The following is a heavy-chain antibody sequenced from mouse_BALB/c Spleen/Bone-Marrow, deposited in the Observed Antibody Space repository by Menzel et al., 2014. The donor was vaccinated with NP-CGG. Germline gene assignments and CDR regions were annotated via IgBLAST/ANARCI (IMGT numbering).Heavy chain of an antibody. D-gene: IGHD1-1*01. V-gene: IGHV1-82*01. Sequence: VKVVESGPELVTPGASVKISCKASGYAFSSSWMNWVKQMPGQGLEWIGRIYPGDGDPNYPGKFTGKATLTADKSSSTAYMQLSSLAAEDSAVYFCARDYDGRSYDYWGQGTTSTGST. CDR3: ARDYDGRSYDY. CDR2: IYPGDGDP. CDR1: GYAFSSSW. J-gene: IGHJ2*01.